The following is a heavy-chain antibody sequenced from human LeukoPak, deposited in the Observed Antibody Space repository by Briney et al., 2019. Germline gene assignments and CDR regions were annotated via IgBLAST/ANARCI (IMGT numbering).Heavy chain of an antibody. V-gene: IGHV3-9*01. CDR1: GFTFSDYY. CDR3: AKDISEQQLRYFDY. Sequence: GGSLRLSCAASGFTFSDYYMSWIRQAPGKGLEWVSGISWNSGSIGYADSVKGRFTISRDNAKNSLYLQMNSLRAEDTALYYCAKDISEQQLRYFDYWGQGTLVTVSS. J-gene: IGHJ4*02. CDR2: ISWNSGSI. D-gene: IGHD6-13*01.